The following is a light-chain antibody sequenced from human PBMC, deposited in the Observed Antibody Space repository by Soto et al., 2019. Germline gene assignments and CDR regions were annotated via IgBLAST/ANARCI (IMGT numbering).Light chain of an antibody. J-gene: IGLJ2*01. Sequence: QSVLTQPASVSGSPGQSITISCTGTNSDVGAYNYVSWYQHHPGKAPKVMIYGVSNRPSGISDRFSGSKSGNTASLTISGLQAEDEADYYCSSYVSSSNTDVVFGGGTKLTVL. CDR2: GVS. V-gene: IGLV2-14*03. CDR3: SSYVSSSNTDVV. CDR1: NSDVGAYNY.